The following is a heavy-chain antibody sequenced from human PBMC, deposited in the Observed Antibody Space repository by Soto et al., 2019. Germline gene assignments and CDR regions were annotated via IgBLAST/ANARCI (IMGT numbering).Heavy chain of an antibody. D-gene: IGHD3-22*01. CDR2: ISGSGGST. CDR3: AKVPYYYYSIGYYYFVS. V-gene: IGHV3-23*01. Sequence: RGSLRHPYAASAFAFSRCSMIVFRQAPGKELEWVSAISGSGGSTYYADSVKGRFTISRDNSKNTLYLQMNSLRAEDTAVYFCAKVPYYYYSIGYYYFVSWG. CDR1: AFAFSRCS. J-gene: IGHJ5*01.